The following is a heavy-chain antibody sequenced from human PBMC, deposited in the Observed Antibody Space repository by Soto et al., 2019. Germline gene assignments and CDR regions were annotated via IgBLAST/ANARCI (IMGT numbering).Heavy chain of an antibody. CDR2: IIPIFGTA. CDR1: GGTFSSYA. D-gene: IGHD3-16*01. J-gene: IGHJ3*02. Sequence: SSVKVSCKASGGTFSSYAISWVRQAPGQGLEWMGGIIPIFGTANYAQKFQGRVTITGDESTSTAYMELSRLRSDDTAVYYCARGYDATPDDAFDIWGQGTMVTVSS. V-gene: IGHV1-69*13. CDR3: ARGYDATPDDAFDI.